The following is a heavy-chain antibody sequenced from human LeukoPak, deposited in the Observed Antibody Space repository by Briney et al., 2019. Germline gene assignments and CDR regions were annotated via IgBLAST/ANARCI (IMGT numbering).Heavy chain of an antibody. D-gene: IGHD3-22*01. J-gene: IGHJ3*02. CDR3: ARDYYDSSGYGAFDI. V-gene: IGHV1-69*05. Sequence: IIPIFRTSNYAQNFQGRVTINTDESTSRAYMELRSLRSEDTAVYYCARDYYDSSGYGAFDIWGQGTMVTVP. CDR2: IIPIFRTS.